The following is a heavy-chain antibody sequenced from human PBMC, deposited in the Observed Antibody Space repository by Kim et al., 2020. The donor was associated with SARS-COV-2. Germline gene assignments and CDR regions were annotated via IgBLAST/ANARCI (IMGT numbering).Heavy chain of an antibody. D-gene: IGHD2-2*01. Sequence: TYTTPPPKSRVAISVDTSKSQFSLKLSSVTAADTAVYYCARRGGYQDFDYWGQGTLVTVSS. J-gene: IGHJ4*02. CDR2: T. V-gene: IGHV4-30-2*04. CDR3: ARRGGYQDFDY.